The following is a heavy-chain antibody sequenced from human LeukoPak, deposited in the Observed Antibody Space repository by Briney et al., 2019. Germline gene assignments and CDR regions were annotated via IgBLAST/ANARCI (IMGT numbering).Heavy chain of an antibody. J-gene: IGHJ4*02. Sequence: DSVKVSCXASGYAFINYGISWVRQAPGQGLEWMGWRSIYNGNTDYKLQGRVTMTTDTSTNTAYMELRSLRSDDTAVYYCARGGPFPSSSSSREYYLDYWGQGTLVTGSS. D-gene: IGHD6-6*01. V-gene: IGHV1-18*01. CDR1: GYAFINYG. CDR2: RSIYNGNT. CDR3: ARGGPFPSSSSSREYYLDY.